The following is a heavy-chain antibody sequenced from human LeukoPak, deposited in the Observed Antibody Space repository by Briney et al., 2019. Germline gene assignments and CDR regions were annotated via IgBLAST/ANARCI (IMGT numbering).Heavy chain of an antibody. D-gene: IGHD6-19*01. CDR2: VDPEDGET. V-gene: IGHV1-69-2*01. CDR1: GYTFTDYY. CDR3: ATDPHIAVAGTYVDY. J-gene: IGHJ4*02. Sequence: WASVKVSCKVSGYTFTDYYMHWVQQAPGKGLEWMGLVDPEDGETIYAEKFQGRVTITADTSTDTAYMELSSLRSEDTAVYYCATDPHIAVAGTYVDYWGQGTLLTVSS.